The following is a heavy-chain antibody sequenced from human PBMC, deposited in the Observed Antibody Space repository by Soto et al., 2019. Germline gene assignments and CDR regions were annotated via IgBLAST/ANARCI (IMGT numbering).Heavy chain of an antibody. CDR2: VYISGSN. CDR3: ARGGRDGFDI. V-gene: IGHV4-4*07. J-gene: IGHJ3*02. CDR1: GGSISTYY. Sequence: QVQLQESGPGLVKPSETLSLTCTVSGGSISTYYWNWIRQSAGKGLECLGRVYISGSNNYHPSLKGRVAMSVDTSNNQFSLKVTSGTATDTAVYYCARGGRDGFDIWRQGTMDTVSS.